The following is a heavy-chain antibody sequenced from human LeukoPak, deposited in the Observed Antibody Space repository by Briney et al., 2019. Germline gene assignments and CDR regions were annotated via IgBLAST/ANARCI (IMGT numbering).Heavy chain of an antibody. V-gene: IGHV4-59*01. J-gene: IGHJ4*02. D-gene: IGHD6-19*01. CDR3: ARDRGSSGWYGEGYFDY. CDR2: IYYSGRT. Sequence: PSETRSLTCTVSGGSISSYFWSWIRQPPGKGLEWIGHIYYSGRTNYSPSLKSRVTISVDTSKNQFSLILSSVTAADTAVYYCARDRGSSGWYGEGYFDYWGQGILVTVSP. CDR1: GGSISSYF.